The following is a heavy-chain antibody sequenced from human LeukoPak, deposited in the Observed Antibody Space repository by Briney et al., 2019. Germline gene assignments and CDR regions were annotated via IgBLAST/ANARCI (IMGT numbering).Heavy chain of an antibody. J-gene: IGHJ4*02. Sequence: PSQTLSLTCTVSGGSISSGSCYWTWIRQPAGKGLEWIGRIYTSGSTNYNPSLKSRVTISVDTSKNQFSLNLRSVTAADTAMYYCARGRTVAGFDYWGQGTLVTVSS. V-gene: IGHV4-61*02. D-gene: IGHD6-19*01. CDR2: IYTSGST. CDR3: ARGRTVAGFDY. CDR1: GGSISSGSCY.